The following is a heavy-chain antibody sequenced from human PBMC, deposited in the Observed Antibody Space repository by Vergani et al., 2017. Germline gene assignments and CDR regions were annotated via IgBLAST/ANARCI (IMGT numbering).Heavy chain of an antibody. CDR2: IWYDGSNK. CDR1: GFTFSSYG. J-gene: IGHJ5*02. Sequence: QVQLVESGGGVVQPGRSLRLSCAASGFTFSSYGLHWVRQAPGKGLEWVAVIWYDGSNKYYADSVKGRFTISRDNSKNTLYLQMNSLRAEDTAVYYCARSTPLGWFDHWGQGTLVTVSS. D-gene: IGHD2-15*01. V-gene: IGHV3-33*01. CDR3: ARSTPLGWFDH.